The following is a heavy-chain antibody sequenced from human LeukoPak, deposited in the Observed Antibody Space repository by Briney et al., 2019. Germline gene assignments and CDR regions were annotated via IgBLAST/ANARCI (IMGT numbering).Heavy chain of an antibody. J-gene: IGHJ4*02. Sequence: SGTLSLTCAVSGGSISSSKWWSWVRQPPGKGLEWIGEIYHSGSTNYNPSLKSRVTISVDTSKNQFSLKLISVTAADTAVYYCARGPPYIVVVTAIGFFDYWGQGTLVTVSS. D-gene: IGHD2-21*02. CDR1: GGSISSSKW. CDR2: IYHSGST. CDR3: ARGPPYIVVVTAIGFFDY. V-gene: IGHV4-4*02.